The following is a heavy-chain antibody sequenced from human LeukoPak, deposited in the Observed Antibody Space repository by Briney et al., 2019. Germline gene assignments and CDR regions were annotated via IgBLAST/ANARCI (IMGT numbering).Heavy chain of an antibody. V-gene: IGHV4-38-2*01. CDR3: ARKYNWNYLD. Sequence: SETLSLTCAVWGYSISSGYYWGWIRQPPGKGLEWIGNIYHSGSTYYNPSLKSRVTMSVDTSKNQFSLKVSSVTAADTAVYYCARKYNWNYLDWGQGTLVTVSS. CDR2: IYHSGST. J-gene: IGHJ4*02. CDR1: GYSISSGYY. D-gene: IGHD1-7*01.